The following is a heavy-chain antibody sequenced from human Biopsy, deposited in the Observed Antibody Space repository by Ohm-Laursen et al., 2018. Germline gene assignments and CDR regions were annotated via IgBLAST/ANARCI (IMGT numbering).Heavy chain of an antibody. J-gene: IGHJ4*02. D-gene: IGHD2-21*02. CDR1: GFTFSRSA. V-gene: IGHV1-58*02. Sequence: ASVKVSCKASGFTFSRSAMQCVRQARGQRLEWIGWIVVGGGNTNYAQKFQERVTITGDMSPSTAYMELSSLRSEDTAVYYCASRPNCGGDCSSGFDYWGQGTLVTVSS. CDR2: IVVGGGNT. CDR3: ASRPNCGGDCSSGFDY.